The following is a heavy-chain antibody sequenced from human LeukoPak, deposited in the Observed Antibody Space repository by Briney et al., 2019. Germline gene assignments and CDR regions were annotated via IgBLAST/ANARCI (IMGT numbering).Heavy chain of an antibody. CDR3: ARVSPTVVGATGSVLFDY. Sequence: SETLSLTCTVSGYSISSGYYWSWIRQPPGKGLEWIGSIYHSGSTYYNPSLKSRVTISVDTSKNQFSLKLSSVTAADTAVYYCARVSPTVVGATGSVLFDYWGQGTLVTVSS. CDR1: GYSISSGYY. J-gene: IGHJ4*02. CDR2: IYHSGST. D-gene: IGHD1-26*01. V-gene: IGHV4-38-2*02.